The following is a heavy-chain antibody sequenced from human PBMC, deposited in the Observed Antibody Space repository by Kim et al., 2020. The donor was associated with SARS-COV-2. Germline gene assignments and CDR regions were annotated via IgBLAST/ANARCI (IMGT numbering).Heavy chain of an antibody. CDR2: ITPIFDTT. D-gene: IGHD5-18*01. Sequence: SVKVSCKASGGTFTSFVISWVRQAPGQGLEWMGRITPIFDTTKYAQRFHGRLRITADKSTTTAFMELSSLTSEDTAVYFCARERLEYKYRDQNWFDPWGQGTQVTVSS. J-gene: IGHJ5*02. V-gene: IGHV1-69*06. CDR3: ARERLEYKYRDQNWFDP. CDR1: GGTFTSFV.